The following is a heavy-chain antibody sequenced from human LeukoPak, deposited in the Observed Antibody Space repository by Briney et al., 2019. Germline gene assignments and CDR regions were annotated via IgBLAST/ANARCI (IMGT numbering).Heavy chain of an antibody. V-gene: IGHV4-39*01. J-gene: IGHJ3*02. CDR2: IYYSGST. D-gene: IGHD6-19*01. CDR3: ARGAVAGGFLAFDI. Sequence: SETLSLTCTVSGGSISSSSYYWGWIRQPPGKGLEWIGSIYYSGSTYYNPSLKSRVTISVDTSKNQFSLKLSSVTAADTAVYYCARGAVAGGFLAFDIWGQGTMVAVSS. CDR1: GGSISSSSYY.